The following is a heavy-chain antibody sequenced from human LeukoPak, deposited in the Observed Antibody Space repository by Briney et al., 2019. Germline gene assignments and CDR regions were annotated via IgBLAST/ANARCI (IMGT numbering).Heavy chain of an antibody. CDR3: GRGPPIVVEPPPTL. D-gene: IGHD2-2*01. Sequence: PGGSLRLSCAASGFTFSSYGMHWVRQAPGKGLEWVAFIRYDGSNKYYADSVKGRFTISRDNSKNTLYLQMNSLRAEDTAVCYCGRGPPIVVEPPPTLWGQGTLVTVSS. J-gene: IGHJ4*02. V-gene: IGHV3-30*02. CDR1: GFTFSSYG. CDR2: IRYDGSNK.